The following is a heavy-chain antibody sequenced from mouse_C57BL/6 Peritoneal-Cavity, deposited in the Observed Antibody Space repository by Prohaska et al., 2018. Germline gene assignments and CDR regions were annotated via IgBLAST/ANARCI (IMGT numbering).Heavy chain of an antibody. Sequence: EVKLEQSGGGLVQPGGSMKLSCVASGFTFSNYWMNWVRQSPEKGLEWVAQIRLKADNYATHYAESVKGRFTISRDDSKSRVYLQMNNLRAEDTGIYYCTGWFSYWGQGTLLTVSA. V-gene: IGHV6-3*01. CDR2: IRLKADNYAT. CDR3: TGWFSY. J-gene: IGHJ3*01. CDR1: GFTFSNYW.